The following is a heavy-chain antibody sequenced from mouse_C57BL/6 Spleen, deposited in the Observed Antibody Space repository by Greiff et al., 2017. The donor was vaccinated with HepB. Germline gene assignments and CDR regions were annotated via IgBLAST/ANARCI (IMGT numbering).Heavy chain of an antibody. D-gene: IGHD3-2*02. Sequence: SGYSFTDYNMHWVKQSNGQSLEWIGVINPNYGTTSYNQKFKGKATLTVDQSSSTAYMQLNSLTSEDSAVYYCARGSSGYFDYWGQGTTLTVSS. CDR2: INPNYGTT. V-gene: IGHV1-39*01. CDR1: GYSFTDYN. CDR3: ARGSSGYFDY. J-gene: IGHJ2*01.